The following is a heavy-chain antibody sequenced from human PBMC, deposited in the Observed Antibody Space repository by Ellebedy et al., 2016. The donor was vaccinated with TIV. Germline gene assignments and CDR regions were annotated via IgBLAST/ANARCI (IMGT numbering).Heavy chain of an antibody. CDR2: IKPNSGGT. D-gene: IGHD3-22*01. CDR1: VYTFTGSY. Sequence: AASVKVSCKASVYTFTGSYIHWVRHAPGQGLEWMGWIKPNSGGTNYAQKFQGRVTMTRDTSISTAYMELSRLRSDDTAVYYCAREGRYYDSSPLAAFDIWGQGTMVTVSS. J-gene: IGHJ3*02. V-gene: IGHV1-2*02. CDR3: AREGRYYDSSPLAAFDI.